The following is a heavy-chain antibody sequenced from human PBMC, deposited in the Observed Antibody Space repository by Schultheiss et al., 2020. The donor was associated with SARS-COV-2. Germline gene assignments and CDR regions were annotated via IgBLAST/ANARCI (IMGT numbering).Heavy chain of an antibody. J-gene: IGHJ4*03. Sequence: GGSLRLSCAASGFTFSSYEMNWVRQAPGKGLEWVSYISSSGSTIYYADSVKGRFTISRDNAKNSLYLQMNSLRAEDTAVYYCARRMSTGSPYFDYWGQGTMVTVSS. D-gene: IGHD1-26*01. V-gene: IGHV3-48*03. CDR3: ARRMSTGSPYFDY. CDR2: ISSSGSTI. CDR1: GFTFSSYE.